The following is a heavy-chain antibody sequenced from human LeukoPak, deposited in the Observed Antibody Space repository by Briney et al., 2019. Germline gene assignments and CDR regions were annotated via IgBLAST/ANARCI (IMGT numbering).Heavy chain of an antibody. CDR2: ISAYNGNT. D-gene: IGHD4-17*01. J-gene: IGHJ6*03. V-gene: IGHV1-18*01. Sequence: GASVKVSCKASGYTFTSYGISWVRQAPGQGLEWMGWISAYNGNTNYAQKLQGRVTMTTDTSTSTAYMELRSLRSDDTAVYYCAREVEYGDYSMYYYYYYYMDVWGKGTTVTVSS. CDR1: GYTFTSYG. CDR3: AREVEYGDYSMYYYYYYYMDV.